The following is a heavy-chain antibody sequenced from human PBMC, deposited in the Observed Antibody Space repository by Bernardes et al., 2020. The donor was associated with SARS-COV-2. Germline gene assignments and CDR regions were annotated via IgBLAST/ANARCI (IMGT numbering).Heavy chain of an antibody. CDR2: IVVGSGNT. CDR1: GFTFTSSA. V-gene: IGHV1-58*01. D-gene: IGHD3-16*01. Sequence: SVKVSCKASGFTFTSSAVQWVRQARGQRLEWIGWIVVGSGNTNYAQKFQERVTITRDMSTSTADMELSSLRSEDTAVYYCAASVWGYWSLYYYYGMDVWGQGTTVTVSS. J-gene: IGHJ6*02. CDR3: AASVWGYWSLYYYYGMDV.